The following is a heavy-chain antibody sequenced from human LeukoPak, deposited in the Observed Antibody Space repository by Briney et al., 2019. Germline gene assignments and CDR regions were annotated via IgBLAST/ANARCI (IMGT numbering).Heavy chain of an antibody. CDR3: ARDLSHYYDSSGYYYLGDY. V-gene: IGHV3-53*01. Sequence: GGSLRLSCAASGFTVSSNYMSWVRQAPGKGLEWVSLIYSGGSTYYADSVKGRFTISRDNAKNSLYLQMNSLRAEDTAVYYCARDLSHYYDSSGYYYLGDYWGQGTLVTVSS. CDR1: GFTVSSNY. J-gene: IGHJ4*02. D-gene: IGHD3-22*01. CDR2: IYSGGST.